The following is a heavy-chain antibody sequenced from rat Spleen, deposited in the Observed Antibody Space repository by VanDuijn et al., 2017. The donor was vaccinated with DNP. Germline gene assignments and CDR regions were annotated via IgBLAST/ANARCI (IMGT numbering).Heavy chain of an antibody. V-gene: IGHV5-7*01. CDR3: ARYPYYSSFDS. J-gene: IGHJ2*01. CDR1: GFAFSDYA. Sequence: EVQLVESGGDLVQPGRSLKLFCAGSGFAFSDYAMAWVRQSPKKGLEWVTTVFYDGSSTYYRDSVRGRFIISRDNAKNTLYLQMDSLRSEDTAAYYCARYPYYSSFDSWGQGVMVTVSS. D-gene: IGHD1-2*01. CDR2: VFYDGSST.